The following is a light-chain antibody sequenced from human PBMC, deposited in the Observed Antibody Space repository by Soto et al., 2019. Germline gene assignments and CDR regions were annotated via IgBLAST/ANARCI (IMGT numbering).Light chain of an antibody. CDR2: GAS. J-gene: IGKJ4*01. Sequence: DIQMTQSPSSASASVGDRVTITCRASQDISRWLAWYQQKPGKAPKLLIYGASNLQSGVPSRFSGSGSGTDFTLTISSLQPEDFATYYCQQATRFPVSFGGGTKVEIK. V-gene: IGKV1-12*01. CDR1: QDISRW. CDR3: QQATRFPVS.